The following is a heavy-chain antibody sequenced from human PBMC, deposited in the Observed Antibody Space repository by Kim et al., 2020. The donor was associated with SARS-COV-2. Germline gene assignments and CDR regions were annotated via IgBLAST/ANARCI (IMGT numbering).Heavy chain of an antibody. CDR2: ISAYNGNT. CDR3: ARDPRGGNSYYCMDV. Sequence: ASVKVSCKASGYTFTSYGISWVRQAPGQGLDWMGWISAYNGNTNYAQKLQGRVTMTTDTSTSTAYMELRSLRSDDTAVYYCARDPRGGNSYYCMDVWGQGTTVTVSS. D-gene: IGHD1-1*01. CDR1: GYTFTSYG. J-gene: IGHJ6*02. V-gene: IGHV1-18*04.